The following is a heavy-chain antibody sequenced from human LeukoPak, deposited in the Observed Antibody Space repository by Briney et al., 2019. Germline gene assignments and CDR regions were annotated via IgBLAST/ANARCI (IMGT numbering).Heavy chain of an antibody. V-gene: IGHV1-2*02. CDR1: GYTFTGYY. D-gene: IGHD4-17*01. CDR3: ARPFFYGDYGY. CDR2: INPNSGGT. J-gene: IGHJ4*02. Sequence: VASVTVSCKASGYTFTGYYMHWVRQAPGQGLEWMGWINPNSGGTNYAQKFQGRVTMTRDTSISTAYMELSRLRSDDTAVYYCARPFFYGDYGYWGQGTLVTVSS.